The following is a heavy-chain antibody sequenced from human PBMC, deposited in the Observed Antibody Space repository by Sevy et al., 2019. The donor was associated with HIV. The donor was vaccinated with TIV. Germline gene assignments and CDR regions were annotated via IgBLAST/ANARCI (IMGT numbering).Heavy chain of an antibody. D-gene: IGHD3-3*01. CDR1: GFTFSSYW. J-gene: IGHJ6*02. CDR2: IKQDGSEK. CDR3: ARVGEVYDFWSGYPPSYGMDV. V-gene: IGHV3-7*01. Sequence: GGSLRLSCAASGFTFSSYWMSWVRQAPGKGLEWVANIKQDGSEKYYVDTVKGGFTISRDNAKNSLYLKMNSLRAEDTAVYYCARVGEVYDFWSGYPPSYGMDVWGQGTTVTVSS.